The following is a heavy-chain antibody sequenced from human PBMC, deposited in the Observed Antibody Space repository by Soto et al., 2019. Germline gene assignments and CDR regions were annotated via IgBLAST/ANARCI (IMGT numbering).Heavy chain of an antibody. V-gene: IGHV4-31*03. CDR2: IYCSGST. Sequence: SETLSLTCTVSGGSISSGGYYWSWIRQHPGKGLEWIGYIYCSGSTYYNPSLKSRVTISVDTSKNQFSLKLSSVTAADTAVYYCAREDGYYYCGMDVWGQGTTVTVS. CDR3: AREDGYYYCGMDV. D-gene: IGHD4-17*01. J-gene: IGHJ6*02. CDR1: GGSISSGGYY.